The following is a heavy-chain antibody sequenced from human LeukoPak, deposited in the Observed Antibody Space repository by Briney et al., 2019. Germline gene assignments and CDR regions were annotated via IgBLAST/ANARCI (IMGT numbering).Heavy chain of an antibody. D-gene: IGHD5-18*01. CDR2: INHSGST. CDR3: ARGEYSYGSFDY. J-gene: IGHJ4*02. Sequence: SETLSLTCAVYGGSFSCYYWSWLRQPPGKGLEWIGEINHSGSTNYNPSLKSRVTISVDTSKNQFSLKLSSVTAADTAGYYRARGEYSYGSFDYWGQGTLVTVSS. CDR1: GGSFSCYY. V-gene: IGHV4-34*01.